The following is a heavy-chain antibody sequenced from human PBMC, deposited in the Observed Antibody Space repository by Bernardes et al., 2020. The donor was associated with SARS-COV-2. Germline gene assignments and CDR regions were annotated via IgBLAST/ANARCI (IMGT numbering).Heavy chain of an antibody. D-gene: IGHD6-19*01. J-gene: IGHJ4*02. CDR2: ISSDGDNK. Sequence: GGSLRLSCSASGFTFSSYVLHWVRQAPGKGLECVSAISSDGDNKYYADSVKGRFIISRDNSKNMLHLQMRSLRLEDTAMYYCVRGSVAVAGVDYWGQGTLVTVST. CDR1: GFTFSSYV. V-gene: IGHV3-64D*06. CDR3: VRGSVAVAGVDY.